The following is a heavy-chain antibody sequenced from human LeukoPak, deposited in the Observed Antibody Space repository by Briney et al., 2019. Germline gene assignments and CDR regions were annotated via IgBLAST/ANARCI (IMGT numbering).Heavy chain of an antibody. CDR3: ARDRFDFWSGYYTAYYFDY. CDR1: GYTFSNYV. CDR2: INNDNGDT. D-gene: IGHD3-3*01. V-gene: IGHV1-3*04. Sequence: GSVKVSCKGSGYTFSNYVLHWVRQAPGQGLEWMGWINNDNGDTKYSQDFQGRVTITSDTSTSTAYMELRSLRSDDTAVYYCARDRFDFWSGYYTAYYFDYWGQGTLVTVSS. J-gene: IGHJ4*02.